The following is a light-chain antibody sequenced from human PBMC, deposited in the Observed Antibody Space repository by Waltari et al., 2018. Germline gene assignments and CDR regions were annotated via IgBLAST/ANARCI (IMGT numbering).Light chain of an antibody. CDR2: AVS. Sequence: QSALTQPASVSGSPGQSITISCTGTSSDVGNYKRVSWYQQHPGKAPKLMIYAVSKRRSWVSDRFSGSKSGDMASLTISGLQPEDEAEYFCSSYAGSSKGVFGGGTKVTVL. CDR3: SSYAGSSKGV. J-gene: IGLJ2*01. CDR1: SSDVGNYKR. V-gene: IGLV2-23*02.